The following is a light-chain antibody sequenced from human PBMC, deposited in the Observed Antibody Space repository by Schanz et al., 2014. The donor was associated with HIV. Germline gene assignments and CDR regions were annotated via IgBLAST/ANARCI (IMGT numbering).Light chain of an antibody. CDR1: SGDVGSYNY. V-gene: IGLV2-14*03. CDR2: DVS. Sequence: QSALTQPASVSGSPGQSISISCTGTSGDVGSYNYVSWYQHHPGKAPKLLIYDVSDRPSGVSNRFSGSKSGNTASLSISGLQAEDEADYYCAAWDVNLNGPVFGGGTKLTVL. J-gene: IGLJ2*01. CDR3: AAWDVNLNGPV.